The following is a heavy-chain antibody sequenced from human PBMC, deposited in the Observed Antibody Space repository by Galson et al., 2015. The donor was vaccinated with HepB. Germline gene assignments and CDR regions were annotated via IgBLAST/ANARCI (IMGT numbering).Heavy chain of an antibody. D-gene: IGHD3-22*01. V-gene: IGHV1-2*06. CDR2: INPNSGGT. CDR3: ASSLTYYYDSSGYYSRADAFDI. J-gene: IGHJ3*02. CDR1: GYTFTGYY. Sequence: SVKVSCKASGYTFTGYYMHWVRQAPGQGLEWMGRINPNSGGTNYAQKFQGRVTMTRDTSISTAYMELSRLRSDDTAVYYCASSLTYYYDSSGYYSRADAFDIWGQGTMVTVSS.